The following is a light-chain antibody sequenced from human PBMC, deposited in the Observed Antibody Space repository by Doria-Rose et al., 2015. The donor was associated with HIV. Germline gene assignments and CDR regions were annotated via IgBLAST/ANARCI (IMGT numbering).Light chain of an antibody. Sequence: SASTGDRVTITCRASPDISNYLAWYQQKPGKAPKLLIYAASTLQSGVPSRFSGSGSGTDFTLTISYLRSEDFATYYCQQYYSYPPTFGQGAKVEVK. CDR1: PDISNY. J-gene: IGKJ1*01. CDR2: AAS. V-gene: IGKV1-8*01. CDR3: QQYYSYPPT.